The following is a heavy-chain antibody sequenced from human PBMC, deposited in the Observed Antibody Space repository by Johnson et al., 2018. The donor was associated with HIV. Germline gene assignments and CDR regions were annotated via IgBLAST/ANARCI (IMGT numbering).Heavy chain of an antibody. V-gene: IGHV3-23*04. CDR3: TTEVMEWELQVGWTRAFEV. J-gene: IGHJ3*01. CDR2: ISGTGGTT. Sequence: VQLVESGGGVVQPGRSLRLSCAASGFTFSNAWMSWVRQAPGKGLEWVSAISGTGGTTYYADSVRGRFSISRDKSKDTLYLQMSSLRAEDTAVYYCTTEVMEWELQVGWTRAFEVWGQGTMVIVST. D-gene: IGHD1-26*01. CDR1: GFTFSNAW.